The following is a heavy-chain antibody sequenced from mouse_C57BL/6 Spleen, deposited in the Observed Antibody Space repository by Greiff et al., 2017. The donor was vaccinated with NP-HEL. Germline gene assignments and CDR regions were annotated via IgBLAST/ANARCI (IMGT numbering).Heavy chain of an antibody. CDR2: ISNLAYSI. CDR1: GFTFSDYG. J-gene: IGHJ3*01. Sequence: EVKVVESGGGLVQPGGSLKLSCAASGFTFSDYGMAWVRQAPRKGPEWVAFISNLAYSIYYADTVTGRFTISRENAKNTLYLEMSSLRSEDTAMYYCARGDDYGGTWFAYWGQGTLVTVSA. D-gene: IGHD2-4*01. CDR3: ARGDDYGGTWFAY. V-gene: IGHV5-15*01.